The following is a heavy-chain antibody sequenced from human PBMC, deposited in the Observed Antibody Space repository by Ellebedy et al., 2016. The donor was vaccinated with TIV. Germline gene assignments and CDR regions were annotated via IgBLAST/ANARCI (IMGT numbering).Heavy chain of an antibody. J-gene: IGHJ5*02. CDR1: GFTFSSYE. V-gene: IGHV3-48*03. D-gene: IGHD3-16*01. CDR3: ARSYGARTSGP. CDR2: ISGSASVT. Sequence: PGGSLRLSCAVSGFTFSSYEMNRVRQAPGKGLEWVSYISGSASVTAYADSVKGRFTIPRDNARTSLYLQMNSLRVDDTAMYYCARSYGARTSGPWGQGTLVTVSS.